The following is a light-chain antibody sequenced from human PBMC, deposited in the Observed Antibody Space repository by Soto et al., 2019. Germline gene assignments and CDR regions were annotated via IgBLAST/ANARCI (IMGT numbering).Light chain of an antibody. CDR1: QSITNNY. J-gene: IGKJ4*01. CDR3: QQYGYLVT. CDR2: SAS. V-gene: IGKV3-20*01. Sequence: EIVLTQSPGTLSLSPGERATLSCRASQSITNNYLAWYQQKPGRAHRLLIYSASSRATGIPDRFSGSGSGTDFTLTISRLEPEDFAMYYCQQYGYLVTFGGGTKVEIK.